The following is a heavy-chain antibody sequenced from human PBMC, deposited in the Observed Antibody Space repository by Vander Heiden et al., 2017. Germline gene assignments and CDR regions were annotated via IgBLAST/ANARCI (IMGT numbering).Heavy chain of an antibody. CDR1: GGSFSGYY. Sequence: QVPLQQWGAGLLTPSETLSLTCAVYGGSFSGYYWSWIRQPPGKGLEWIGEINHSGSTNYNPSLKSRVTISVDTSKNQFSLKLSSVTAADTAVYYCYLIAAAGNGWFDPWGQGTLVTVSS. CDR2: INHSGST. V-gene: IGHV4-34*01. D-gene: IGHD6-13*01. J-gene: IGHJ5*02. CDR3: YLIAAAGNGWFDP.